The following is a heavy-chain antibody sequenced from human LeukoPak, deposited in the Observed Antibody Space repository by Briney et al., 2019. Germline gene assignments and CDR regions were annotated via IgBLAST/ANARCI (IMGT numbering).Heavy chain of an antibody. D-gene: IGHD2-2*01. Sequence: SETLSLTCSVSDDSITMYYWTWIRQPPGKGLEWIGYVDHTGSTNFNPSLNGRVSISRDTTNNLFSLRLRSVTAADTPVFFCARGRVSWSSWSSTYYYFYMDVWGKGTTVTVSS. J-gene: IGHJ6*03. V-gene: IGHV4-59*01. CDR2: VDHTGST. CDR3: ARGRVSWSSWSSTYYYFYMDV. CDR1: DDSITMYY.